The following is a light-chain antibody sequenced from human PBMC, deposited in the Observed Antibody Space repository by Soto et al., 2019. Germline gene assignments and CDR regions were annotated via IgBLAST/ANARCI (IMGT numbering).Light chain of an antibody. CDR2: GAS. V-gene: IGKV3-15*01. CDR1: QSVSSN. Sequence: KIVTHSPATLSVSQGDRTTLXARSSQSVSSNLAWYQQKPGQAPRLLIYGASTRATGIPARFSGSGSGTEFTLTISSLQSEDFAVYYCQQYNNWPPVTFGQGTKPDIK. CDR3: QQYNNWPPVT. J-gene: IGKJ1*01.